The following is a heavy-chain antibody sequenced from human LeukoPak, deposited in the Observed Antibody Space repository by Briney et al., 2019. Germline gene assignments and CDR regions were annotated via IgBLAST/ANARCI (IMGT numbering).Heavy chain of an antibody. CDR3: AKVAPAYYYESSGYYPDY. Sequence: GGSLRLSCAASGFTFSSYAMSWVRQAPGKGLEWVSAISGSGGSTYYADSVKGRFTISRDNSKNTLYLQMNSLRAEDTAVYYCAKVAPAYYYESSGYYPDYWGQGTLVTVSS. V-gene: IGHV3-23*01. CDR2: ISGSGGST. J-gene: IGHJ4*02. D-gene: IGHD3-22*01. CDR1: GFTFSSYA.